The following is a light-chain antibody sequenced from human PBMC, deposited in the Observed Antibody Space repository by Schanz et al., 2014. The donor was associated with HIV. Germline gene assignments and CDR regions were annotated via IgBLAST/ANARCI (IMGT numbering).Light chain of an antibody. Sequence: EIVLTQSPGTLSLSPGERATLSCRASQSVSSSYLAWYQQKPDQAPRLLIYAASSRVTGIPDKFSGSGSGTDFTLTISRLEPEDFAVYYCQQYSSSSYTFGHGTKLEMK. CDR1: QSVSSSY. V-gene: IGKV3-20*01. CDR3: QQYSSSSYT. CDR2: AAS. J-gene: IGKJ2*01.